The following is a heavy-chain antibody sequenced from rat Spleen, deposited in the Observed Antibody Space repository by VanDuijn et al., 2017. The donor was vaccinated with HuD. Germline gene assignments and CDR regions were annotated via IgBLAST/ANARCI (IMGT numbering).Heavy chain of an antibody. Sequence: QVQLKESGPGLVQPSQTLSLTCTVSGFSLTSYTLSWVRQSPGKGLEWMGAISSGGTSYYNSVLNPRVSISRDISKSQVFLKMNSLQTEDTAMYFCARGWERFAYWGQGTLVTVSS. CDR3: ARGWERFAY. J-gene: IGHJ3*01. CDR2: ISSGGTS. CDR1: GFSLTSYT. V-gene: IGHV2-6*01. D-gene: IGHD5-1*01.